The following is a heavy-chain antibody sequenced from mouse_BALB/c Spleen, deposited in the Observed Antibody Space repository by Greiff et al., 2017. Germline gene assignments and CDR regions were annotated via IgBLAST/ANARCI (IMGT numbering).Heavy chain of an antibody. CDR1: GDSITSGY. CDR3: ARYGDGYYPAWFAY. CDR2: ISYSGST. D-gene: IGHD2-3*01. Sequence: VQLQQSGPSLVKPSQTLSLTCSVTGDSITSGYWNWIRKFPGNKLEYMGYISYSGSTYYNPSLKSRISITRDTSKNQYYLQLNSVTTEDTATYYCARYGDGYYPAWFAYWCQGTLVTVSA. J-gene: IGHJ3*01. V-gene: IGHV3-8*02.